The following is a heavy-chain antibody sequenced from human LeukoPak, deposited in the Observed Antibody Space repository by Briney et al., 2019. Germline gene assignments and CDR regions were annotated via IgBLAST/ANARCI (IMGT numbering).Heavy chain of an antibody. CDR2: ISAYNGNT. J-gene: IGHJ5*02. V-gene: IGHV1-18*01. CDR1: GYTFTSYG. Sequence: ASVKVSCKASGYTFTSYGISLVRQAPGQGLEWMGWISAYNGNTNYAQKLQGRVTMTTDTSTSTAYMELRSLRPDDTALYYCASRTGGNWFDPWGQGTLVTVSS. CDR3: ASRTGGNWFDP. D-gene: IGHD7-27*01.